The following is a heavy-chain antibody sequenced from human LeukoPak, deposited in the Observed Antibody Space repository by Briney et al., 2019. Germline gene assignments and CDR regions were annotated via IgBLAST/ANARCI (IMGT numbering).Heavy chain of an antibody. CDR3: ARGLENFDC. Sequence: VASVKVSCKASGYTFTGSYMHWVRQAPGQGLEWVGRINPNSGGTSFAQKFQGSVTMTRDTSISTAYMKLSRLRSDDTAVYYCARGLENFDCWGQGTLVTVSS. CDR1: GYTFTGSY. D-gene: IGHD1-1*01. CDR2: INPNSGGT. J-gene: IGHJ4*02. V-gene: IGHV1-2*06.